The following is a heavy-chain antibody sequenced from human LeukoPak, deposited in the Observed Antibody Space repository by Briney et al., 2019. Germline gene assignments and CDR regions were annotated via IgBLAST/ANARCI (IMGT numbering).Heavy chain of an antibody. J-gene: IGHJ4*02. CDR2: INSDGSST. V-gene: IGHV3-74*01. D-gene: IGHD1-26*01. CDR3: ASGSYSCDY. CDR1: GFTFSSYW. Sequence: GGSLRLSCAASGFTFSSYWVHWVRQAPGKGLVWVSRINSDGSSTSYADSVKGRFTISRDNAKNSLYLQMNSLRAEDTAVYYCASGSYSCDYWGQGTLVTVSS.